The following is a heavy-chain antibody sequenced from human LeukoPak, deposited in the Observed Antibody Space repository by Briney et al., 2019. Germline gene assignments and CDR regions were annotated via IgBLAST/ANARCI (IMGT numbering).Heavy chain of an antibody. CDR2: ISWNSGSI. V-gene: IGHV3-9*01. CDR3: AKGFEEYYYDSSGYPFDY. J-gene: IGHJ4*02. D-gene: IGHD3-22*01. CDR1: GFTFDDYA. Sequence: GRSLRLSCAASGFTFDDYAMHWVRQAPGKGLEWVSGISWNSGSIGYADSVKGRFTISRDNAKNSLYLQMNSLRAEDTALYYCAKGFEEYYYDSSGYPFDYWGQGTLVTVSS.